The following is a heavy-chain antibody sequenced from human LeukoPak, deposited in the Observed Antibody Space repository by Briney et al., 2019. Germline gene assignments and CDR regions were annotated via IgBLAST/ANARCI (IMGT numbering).Heavy chain of an antibody. CDR1: GGTFSSYA. J-gene: IGHJ4*02. CDR3: ARSERVKGIFDF. CDR2: LNPSTGGT. Sequence: GASVKVSCKASGGTFSSYAISWVRQAPGQGLEWMGWLNPSTGGTDFAQKFQGRVTLTRDTSLTTAYMDLTSLSSDGTAVYYCARSERVKGIFDFWGQGTLVIVSS. V-gene: IGHV1-2*02. D-gene: IGHD1-1*01.